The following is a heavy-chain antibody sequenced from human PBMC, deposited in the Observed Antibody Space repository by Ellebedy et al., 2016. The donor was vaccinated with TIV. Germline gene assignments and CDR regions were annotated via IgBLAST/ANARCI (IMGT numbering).Heavy chain of an antibody. CDR1: GYVFTAYY. D-gene: IGHD4/OR15-4a*01. Sequence: ASVKVSCKTSGYVFTAYYIHWVRQAPGQGLEWMGWINPDSGGTNLPQKFQGRVTMTRDTSVNTAYMELSRLQSDDTAVYYCARVLRATSGMDVWGQGTTVIV. CDR3: ARVLRATSGMDV. V-gene: IGHV1-2*02. CDR2: INPDSGGT. J-gene: IGHJ6*02.